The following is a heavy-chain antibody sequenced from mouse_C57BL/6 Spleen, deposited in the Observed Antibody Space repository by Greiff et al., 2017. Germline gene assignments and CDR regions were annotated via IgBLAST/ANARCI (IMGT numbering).Heavy chain of an antibody. V-gene: IGHV1-55*01. J-gene: IGHJ2*01. CDR1: GYTFTSYW. Sequence: QVQLQQSGAELVKPGASVKMSCKASGYTFTSYWITWVKQRPGQGLEWIGDIYPGSGSTNYNEKFKSKATLTVDTSSSTAYMQLSSLTSEDSAVYYCATPIYYGNYSYFDYWGQGTTLTVSS. D-gene: IGHD2-1*01. CDR2: IYPGSGST. CDR3: ATPIYYGNYSYFDY.